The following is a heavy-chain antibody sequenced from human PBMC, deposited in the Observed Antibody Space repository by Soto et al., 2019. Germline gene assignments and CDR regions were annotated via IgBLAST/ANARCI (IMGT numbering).Heavy chain of an antibody. Sequence: SETLSLTCAVYGGSFSGYYWSWIRQPPGKGLEWIGEINHSGSTNYNPSLKSRVTISVDTSKNQFSLKLSSVTAADTAVYYCARGGIRDYGDYGAGWGQGTLVTVSS. D-gene: IGHD4-17*01. CDR3: ARGGIRDYGDYGAG. V-gene: IGHV4-34*01. CDR2: INHSGST. CDR1: GGSFSGYY. J-gene: IGHJ4*02.